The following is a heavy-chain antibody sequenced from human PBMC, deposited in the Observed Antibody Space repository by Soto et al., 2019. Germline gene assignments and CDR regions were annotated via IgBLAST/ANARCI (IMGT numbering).Heavy chain of an antibody. CDR3: ARDPYHVLMVNAPNLYGMDV. CDR2: ISAYNGNT. D-gene: IGHD2-8*01. CDR1: GYTFTSYG. V-gene: IGHV1-18*01. J-gene: IGHJ6*02. Sequence: ASVKVSCKASGYTFTSYGISWVRQAPGQGLEWMGWISAYNGNTNYPQSLQDRLTMTTDTSTTTAYMELRSLRSDDTAVYYCARDPYHVLMVNAPNLYGMDVWGQGTTVTVSS.